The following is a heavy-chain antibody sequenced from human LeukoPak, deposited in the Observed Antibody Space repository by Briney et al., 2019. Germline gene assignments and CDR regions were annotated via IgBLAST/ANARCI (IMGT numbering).Heavy chain of an antibody. J-gene: IGHJ4*02. Sequence: SETLSLTCTVSGGSISSSNWWSWIRQPPGKGLEWIGEIYHSGSTNYNPSLKSRVTISVDKSKTQFSLKLSSVTAADTAVYYCARGGYGDYEQDYWGQGTLVTVSS. D-gene: IGHD4-17*01. CDR1: GGSISSSNW. V-gene: IGHV4-4*02. CDR3: ARGGYGDYEQDY. CDR2: IYHSGST.